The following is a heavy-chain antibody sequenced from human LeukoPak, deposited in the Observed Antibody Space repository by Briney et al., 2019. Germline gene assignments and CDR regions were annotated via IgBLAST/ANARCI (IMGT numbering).Heavy chain of an antibody. CDR2: ISGSGGST. V-gene: IGHV3-23*01. CDR1: GFTFSSYA. CDR3: AKGHADSSGYYYFDS. D-gene: IGHD3-22*01. Sequence: PGGSLRLSCAASGFTFSSYAMSWVRQAPGKGLEWVSAISGSGGSTYYADSVKGRFTIFRDNSKNMLYLQMNSLRVEDTAVYYCAKGHADSSGYYYFDSWGQGTLVTVSS. J-gene: IGHJ4*02.